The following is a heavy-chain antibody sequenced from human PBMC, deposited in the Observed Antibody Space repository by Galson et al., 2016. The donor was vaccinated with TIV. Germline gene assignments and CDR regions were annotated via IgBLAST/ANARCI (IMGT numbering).Heavy chain of an antibody. CDR2: INPSGGDA. V-gene: IGHV1-46*01. CDR1: GYTFINNE. Sequence: SVKVSCKASGYTFINNEIHWVRQAPGQGLEWMGIINPSGGDATYAQKFQGRVTMTRDTSTSTISMDLSSLTSEDTAVYYCARTESCGGDCYVFDYWGQGTLVTVSS. J-gene: IGHJ4*02. D-gene: IGHD2-21*02. CDR3: ARTESCGGDCYVFDY.